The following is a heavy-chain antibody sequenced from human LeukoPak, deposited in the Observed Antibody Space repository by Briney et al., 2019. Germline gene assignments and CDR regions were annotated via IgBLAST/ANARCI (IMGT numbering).Heavy chain of an antibody. J-gene: IGHJ6*03. V-gene: IGHV3-20*04. CDR3: ARELTYGGYSYYYYMDV. Sequence: PGGSLRLSCAASGFTFDDYGMSWVRQAPGKGLEWVSGIDWNGGSTGYADSVKGRFTISRDNAKNSLYLQMNSLRAEDTALYYCARELTYGGYSYYYYMDVWGKGTTVTVSS. CDR1: GFTFDDYG. CDR2: IDWNGGST. D-gene: IGHD5-12*01.